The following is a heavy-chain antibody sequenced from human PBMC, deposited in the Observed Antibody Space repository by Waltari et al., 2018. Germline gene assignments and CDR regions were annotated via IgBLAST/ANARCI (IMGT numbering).Heavy chain of an antibody. V-gene: IGHV1-69*06. D-gene: IGHD2-15*01. CDR3: AREPLGGNPEFDY. Sequence: QEQLVQSGTEVKKPGASVKVSCKASGYTFAGYYIHWVRQAPGQGLEWMGGIIPIFGTANYAQKFQGRVMITADKSTSTAYMELSSLRSEDTAVYYCAREPLGGNPEFDYWGQGTLVTVSS. J-gene: IGHJ4*02. CDR1: GYTFAGYY. CDR2: IIPIFGTA.